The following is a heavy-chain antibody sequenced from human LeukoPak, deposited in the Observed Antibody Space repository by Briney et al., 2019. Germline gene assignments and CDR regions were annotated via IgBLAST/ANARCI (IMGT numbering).Heavy chain of an antibody. CDR2: IYHSGST. CDR3: ARGGSSGYRSYYFDY. D-gene: IGHD3-22*01. Sequence: PSGTLPLTCAVSGGSISSSNWWSWVRQPPGKGLEWIGEIYHSGSTNYNPSLKSRVTISVDKSKNQFSLKLSSVTAADTAVYYCARGGSSGYRSYYFDYWGQGTLVTVSS. V-gene: IGHV4-4*02. CDR1: GGSISSSNW. J-gene: IGHJ4*02.